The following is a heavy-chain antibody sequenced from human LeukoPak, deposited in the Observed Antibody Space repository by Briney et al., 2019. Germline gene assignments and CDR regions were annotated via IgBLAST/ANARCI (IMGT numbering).Heavy chain of an antibody. CDR2: IYHSGST. D-gene: IGHD3-22*01. V-gene: IGHV4-30-2*01. Sequence: LERIGYIYHSGSTYYNPSLKSRVTRSVDRSKNQFSLKLSSVTAADTAVYYCARVVSSDDSSGYYFNWFDPWGQGTLVTVSS. J-gene: IGHJ5*02. CDR3: ARVVSSDDSSGYYFNWFDP.